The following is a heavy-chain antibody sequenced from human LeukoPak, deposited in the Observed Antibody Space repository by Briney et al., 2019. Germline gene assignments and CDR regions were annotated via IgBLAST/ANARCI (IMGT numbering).Heavy chain of an antibody. CDR3: ARVELEMATIYYFDY. CDR1: GFTFSSYA. J-gene: IGHJ4*02. D-gene: IGHD5-24*01. V-gene: IGHV3-30-3*01. Sequence: GGSLRLSCAASGFTFSSYAMHWVRQAPGKELEWVAVISYDGSNKYYADSVKGRFTISRDNSKNTLYLQMNSLRAEDTAVYYCARVELEMATIYYFDYWGQGTLVTVSS. CDR2: ISYDGSNK.